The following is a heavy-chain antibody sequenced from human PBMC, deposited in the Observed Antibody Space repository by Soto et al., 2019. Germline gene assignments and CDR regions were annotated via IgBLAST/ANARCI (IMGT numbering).Heavy chain of an antibody. CDR2: IIPIFGTA. CDR3: ALSSGYYLPSHFDY. J-gene: IGHJ4*02. Sequence: QVQLVQSGAEVKKPGSSVKVSCKASGGTFSSYAISWVRQAPGQGLEWMGGIIPIFGTANYAQKFQGRVTITADESTSTAYMELSSLRSEDTAVYYCALSSGYYLPSHFDYWGKGTLVTVSS. V-gene: IGHV1-69*01. CDR1: GGTFSSYA. D-gene: IGHD3-22*01.